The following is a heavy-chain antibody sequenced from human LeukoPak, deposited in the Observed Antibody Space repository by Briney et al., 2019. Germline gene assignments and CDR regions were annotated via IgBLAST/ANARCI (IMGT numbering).Heavy chain of an antibody. D-gene: IGHD6-13*01. Sequence: GGSLRLSCAASEFTFVKYAMNWVRQAPGKGLEWVSNFSSSSFKIGYADSVKGRFTISRDNSKNSLYLQMDSLRVEDTAVYYCVRDPSYGSSWYYYMDVWGKGTTVTVSS. CDR2: FSSSSFKI. V-gene: IGHV3-48*04. CDR3: VRDPSYGSSWYYYMDV. CDR1: EFTFVKYA. J-gene: IGHJ6*03.